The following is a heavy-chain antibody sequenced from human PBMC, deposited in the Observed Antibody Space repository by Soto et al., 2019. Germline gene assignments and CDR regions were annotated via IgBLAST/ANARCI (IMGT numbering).Heavy chain of an antibody. Sequence: PSETLSLTCTVSGGSISSGGYYWSWIRQHPGKGLEWIGYIYYSGSTYYNPSLKSRVTISVDTSKNQFSLKLSSVTAADTAVYYCARDVKSTGWFGLENWFDPWGQGTLVTVSS. D-gene: IGHD3-10*01. CDR2: IYYSGST. J-gene: IGHJ5*02. CDR3: ARDVKSTGWFGLENWFDP. CDR1: GGSISSGGYY. V-gene: IGHV4-31*03.